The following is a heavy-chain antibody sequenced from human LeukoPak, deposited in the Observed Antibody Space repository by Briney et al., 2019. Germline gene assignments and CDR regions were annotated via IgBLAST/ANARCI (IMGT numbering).Heavy chain of an antibody. CDR3: ARTTEGGYTYGDFYYYYMDV. Sequence: KPSETLSLTCTVSGGSISSYYWSWIRQPAGKGLEWIGYIYYSGSTNYNPSLKSRVTISVDTSKNQFSLKLTSVTAADTAVYYCARTTEGGYTYGDFYYYYMDVWGKGTTVTISS. CDR2: IYYSGST. V-gene: IGHV4-59*01. D-gene: IGHD5-18*01. CDR1: GGSISSYY. J-gene: IGHJ6*03.